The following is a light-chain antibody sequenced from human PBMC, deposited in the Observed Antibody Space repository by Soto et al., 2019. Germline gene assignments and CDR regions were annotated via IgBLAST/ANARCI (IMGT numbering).Light chain of an antibody. V-gene: IGKV3-20*01. J-gene: IGKJ1*01. CDR2: GAS. CDR3: QQYGSSGT. Sequence: EIVMTQSPATLSVSPGERATLSCRASTSVGRNLAWYQQKPGQAPRLLIYGASNRATGIPDRFSGSGSGTDFTLTISRLEPEDFAVYYCQQYGSSGTFGQGTKVDI. CDR1: TSVGRN.